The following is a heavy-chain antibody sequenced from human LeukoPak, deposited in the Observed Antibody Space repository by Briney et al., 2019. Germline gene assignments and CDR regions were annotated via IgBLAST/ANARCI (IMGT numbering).Heavy chain of an antibody. J-gene: IGHJ4*02. Sequence: SETLSLTCTVSGGSIRSHYWSWIRQPPGKGMEWIGYIYYSGSTNYNPSLKSRVTISVDTSKNQYSLKLSSVTAADTAVYYCARDRGDYDSSGYYGYFDYWGQGALVTVSS. CDR1: GGSIRSHY. D-gene: IGHD3-22*01. CDR3: ARDRGDYDSSGYYGYFDY. CDR2: IYYSGST. V-gene: IGHV4-59*11.